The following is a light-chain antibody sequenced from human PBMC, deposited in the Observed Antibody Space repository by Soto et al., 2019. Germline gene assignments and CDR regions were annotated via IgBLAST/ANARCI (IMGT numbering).Light chain of an antibody. CDR2: KVS. CDR3: MQGTHWPPYT. CDR1: QSLVYSNGNTY. V-gene: IGKV2-30*01. J-gene: IGKJ2*01. Sequence: DVVMTQSPLSLPVTLGQPASISCRSSQSLVYSNGNTYLSWFQQRPGQSPRRLIYKVSNRDSGVPDRFSGSGSRTDFTLKISRVEAEDVGVYYCMQGTHWPPYTFGQGTKLEIK.